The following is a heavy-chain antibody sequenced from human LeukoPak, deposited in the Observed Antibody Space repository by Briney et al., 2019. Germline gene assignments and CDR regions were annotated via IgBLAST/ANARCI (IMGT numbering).Heavy chain of an antibody. CDR3: ARVVVVPAVYFDH. D-gene: IGHD2-2*01. CDR1: GYTFSGYY. Sequence: ASVGVAFKASGYTFSGYYMHWVRQAPGQGLEWMGWINPNSGGVHYAQKVQGRVTMTRDTSTSTAYMELSRLESDDTAVYYCARVVVVPAVYFDHWGQGALVTVSS. CDR2: INPNSGGV. J-gene: IGHJ4*02. V-gene: IGHV1-2*02.